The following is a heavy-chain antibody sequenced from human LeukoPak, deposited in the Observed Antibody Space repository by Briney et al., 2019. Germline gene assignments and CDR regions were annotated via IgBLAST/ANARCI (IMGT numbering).Heavy chain of an antibody. D-gene: IGHD5-18*01. Sequence: SQTLSLTCAISGDSVSSNSAAWNWIRQSPSRGLEWLGRTYYRYKWYNDYAVSVKSRVTLKPDTSKNQFSLQLNSVTPEDTAVYYCARGYSYGYDFHYWGQGTLVTVSS. J-gene: IGHJ4*02. CDR1: GDSVSSNSAA. CDR3: ARGYSYGYDFHY. CDR2: TYYRYKWYN. V-gene: IGHV6-1*01.